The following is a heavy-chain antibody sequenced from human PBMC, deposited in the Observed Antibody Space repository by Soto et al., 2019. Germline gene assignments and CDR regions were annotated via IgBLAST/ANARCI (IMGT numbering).Heavy chain of an antibody. CDR3: ARLAYFVPVTGYLFGDAFNV. J-gene: IGHJ3*01. Sequence: QEQLVQSGAEIKKPGSSVKVSCSASGSTFSNNAISWVRQAPGQGLEWVGVVIPTVDTTTYAQSFQGRVTLGADKSTNTMYMEMRGLRSEDTAVYYCARLAYFVPVTGYLFGDAFNVWCQGTWVTVSS. D-gene: IGHD3-16*01. CDR2: VIPTVDTT. CDR1: GSTFSNNA. V-gene: IGHV1-69*06.